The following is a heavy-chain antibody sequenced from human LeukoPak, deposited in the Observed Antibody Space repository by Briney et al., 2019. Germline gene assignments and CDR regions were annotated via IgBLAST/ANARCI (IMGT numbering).Heavy chain of an antibody. CDR1: GGSISSGDYY. CDR2: IYYSGST. D-gene: IGHD3/OR15-3a*01. CDR3: ARWTGLSDAFDI. V-gene: IGHV4-30-4*08. J-gene: IGHJ3*02. Sequence: SETLSLTCTVCGGSISSGDYYWSWIRQPPGKGLEWIGYIYYSGSTYYNPSLKSRVTISVDTSKNQSSLKLSSVTAADTAVYYCARWTGLSDAFDIWGQGTMVTVSS.